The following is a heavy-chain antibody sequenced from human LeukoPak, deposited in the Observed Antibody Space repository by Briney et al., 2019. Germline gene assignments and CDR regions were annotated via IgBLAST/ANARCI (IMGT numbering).Heavy chain of an antibody. J-gene: IGHJ4*02. D-gene: IGHD2-2*02. CDR2: IKQDGSEK. V-gene: IGHV3-7*01. CDR1: GFTFSSYW. Sequence: PGGSLRLSCAASGFTFSSYWMSWVRQAPGKGLEWVANIKQDGSEKYYVDSVKGRFTISRDNAKNSLYLQMNSLRAEDTAVYYCARHPYCSSTSCYMKYRFDYWGQGTLVTVSS. CDR3: ARHPYCSSTSCYMKYRFDY.